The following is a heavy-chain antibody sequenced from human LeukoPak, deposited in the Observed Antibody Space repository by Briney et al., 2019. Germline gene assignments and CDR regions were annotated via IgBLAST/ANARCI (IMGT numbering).Heavy chain of an antibody. Sequence: SETLSLTCTVSGYSISNGYYWGWIRQPPGKGLEWVGSIYHRGSTYYNPSLRSRVTISLDRSKKKFSLKLTSVTAADTAVYFCARGAEYYAIWRGYAGYSDYWGQGISVTASS. J-gene: IGHJ4*02. CDR2: IYHRGST. CDR1: GYSISNGYY. V-gene: IGHV4-38-2*02. CDR3: ARGAEYYAIWRGYAGYSDY. D-gene: IGHD3-3*01.